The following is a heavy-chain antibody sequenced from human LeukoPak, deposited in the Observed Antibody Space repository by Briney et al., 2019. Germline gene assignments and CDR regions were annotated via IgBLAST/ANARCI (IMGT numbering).Heavy chain of an antibody. D-gene: IGHD3-10*01. V-gene: IGHV1-69*05. CDR1: GGTFSSYA. CDR3: ARAAYGSGIDYYYYMDV. J-gene: IGHJ6*03. Sequence: ASVKVSCKASGGTFSSYAISWVRQAPGQGLEWMGGIIPIFGTANYAQKFQGRVTTTTDESTSTAYMELSSLRSEDTAVYYCARAAYGSGIDYYYYMDVWGKGTTVTVSS. CDR2: IIPIFGTA.